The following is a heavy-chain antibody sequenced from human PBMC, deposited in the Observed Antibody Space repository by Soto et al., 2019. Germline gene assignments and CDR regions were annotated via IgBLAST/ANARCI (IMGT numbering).Heavy chain of an antibody. CDR1: GGSISSGDYY. Sequence: QVQLQESGPGLVKPSQTLSLTCTVSGGSISSGDYYWSWIRQPPGKGLEWIGYTNYSGSTYYNPSLMSRVTISVDPSQNQFSLKLSSVTAADTAVYYCVRAQSFGELFGPRLEVHFYYGMDVWGEGTTVTVSS. V-gene: IGHV4-30-4*01. CDR3: VRAQSFGELFGPRLEVHFYYGMDV. J-gene: IGHJ6*04. CDR2: TNYSGST. D-gene: IGHD3-10*01.